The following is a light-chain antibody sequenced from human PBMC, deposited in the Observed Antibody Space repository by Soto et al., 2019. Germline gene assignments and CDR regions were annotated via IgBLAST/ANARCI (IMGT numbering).Light chain of an antibody. Sequence: RMYLSVSAVSANNRDRVTITCRASQSISSWLAWYQQKPGKAPKLLIYKASSLESGVPSRFSGSGSGTEFTLTISSLQPDDFATYYCQQYNSYSSLTLG. CDR2: KAS. CDR1: QSISSW. CDR3: QQYNSYSSLT. V-gene: IGKV1-5*03. J-gene: IGKJ4*01.